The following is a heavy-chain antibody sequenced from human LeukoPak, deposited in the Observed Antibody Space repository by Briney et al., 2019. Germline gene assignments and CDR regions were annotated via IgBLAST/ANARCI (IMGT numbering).Heavy chain of an antibody. V-gene: IGHV1-2*02. CDR3: ARVGKLEPYY. J-gene: IGHJ4*02. CDR2: INPNSGGT. Sequence: GASVKVSCKASGGTFSSYAISWVRQAPGQGLEWMGWINPNSGGTNYAQKFQGRVTMTRDTSISTAYMELSRLRSDDTAVYYCARVGKLEPYYWGQGTLVTVSS. D-gene: IGHD1-1*01. CDR1: GGTFSSYA.